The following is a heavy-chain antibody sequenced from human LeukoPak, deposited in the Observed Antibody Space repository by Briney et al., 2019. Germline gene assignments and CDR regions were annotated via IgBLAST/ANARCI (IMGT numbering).Heavy chain of an antibody. CDR3: AKGLRGNYDY. Sequence: PGGSLRLSCAASGFTFNSYAMAWVRQPPEKGLEWVSSITDNGINTYYADSVKGRFTISRDNSKNTLYLQMNSLRAEDTAVYYCAKGLRGNYDYWGQGTLFTVYS. V-gene: IGHV3-23*01. D-gene: IGHD1-26*01. CDR1: GFTFNSYA. J-gene: IGHJ4*02. CDR2: ITDNGINT.